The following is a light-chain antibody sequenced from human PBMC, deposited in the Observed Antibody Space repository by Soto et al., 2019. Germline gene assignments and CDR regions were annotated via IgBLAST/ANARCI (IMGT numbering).Light chain of an antibody. V-gene: IGKV3-20*01. J-gene: IGKJ5*01. CDR3: QQYGSSPIT. Sequence: EIVLTQSPGTLSLSPGERATLSCRASQSVSSSYLAWYQQKPGQAPRILIYAASSRSTGIPDRFSGSGSGTDFNLAISRLEPEDFAVYYCQQYGSSPITFGQGTRREIK. CDR2: AAS. CDR1: QSVSSSY.